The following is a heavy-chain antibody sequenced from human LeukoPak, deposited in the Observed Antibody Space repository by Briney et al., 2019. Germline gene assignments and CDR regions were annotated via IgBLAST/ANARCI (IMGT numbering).Heavy chain of an antibody. V-gene: IGHV4-34*01. J-gene: IGHJ3*02. CDR2: INHSGGT. CDR1: GGSFSGYY. Sequence: PSGTLSLTCAVYGGSFSGYYWTWIRQPPGKGLEWIGEINHSGGTHYNPSLKSRVTISVDTSRNQFSLSLSSVTAADTAVYYCARENTMIRGAFDAFDIWGQGTMVT. D-gene: IGHD3-10*01. CDR3: ARENTMIRGAFDAFDI.